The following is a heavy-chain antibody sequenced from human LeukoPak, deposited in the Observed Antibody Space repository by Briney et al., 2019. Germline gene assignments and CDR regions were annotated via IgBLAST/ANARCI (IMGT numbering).Heavy chain of an antibody. CDR2: VYTSGTT. D-gene: IGHD3-3*01. J-gene: IGHJ4*02. Sequence: ASETLSLTCTVSGVSISSGHYYWNWIRQTAGRGLEWIGRVYTSGTTNYHPSLQSRVTLSLDTSKNQFSLKLDSVTAADTAVYYCARGPGDLWSGRGNYFDYWGQGPLVTVSS. CDR1: GVSISSGHYY. CDR3: ARGPGDLWSGRGNYFDY. V-gene: IGHV4-61*02.